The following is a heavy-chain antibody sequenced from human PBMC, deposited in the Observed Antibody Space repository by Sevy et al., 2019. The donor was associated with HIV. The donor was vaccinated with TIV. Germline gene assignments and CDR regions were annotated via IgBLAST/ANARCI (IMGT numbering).Heavy chain of an antibody. CDR2: ISSSSSTI. J-gene: IGHJ3*02. D-gene: IGHD1-1*01. CDR1: GFTFSSYS. Sequence: GGSLRLSCAASGFTFSSYSMNWVRQAPGKGLEWVSYISSSSSTIYYADSVKGRFTISRDNAKNSLYLQMNSLRDEDTAMYYCVRGVIPPQLDAFDIWGQGTMVTVSS. V-gene: IGHV3-48*02. CDR3: VRGVIPPQLDAFDI.